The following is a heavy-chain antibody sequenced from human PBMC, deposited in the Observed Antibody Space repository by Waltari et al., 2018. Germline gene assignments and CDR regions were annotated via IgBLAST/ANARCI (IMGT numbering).Heavy chain of an antibody. J-gene: IGHJ5*02. V-gene: IGHV3-23*01. CDR3: AKRPAVTTGGWFDP. D-gene: IGHD4-17*01. Sequence: EVQLLESGGGLVQPGGSLRLSCAASGFTFSSYAMSWVRQVPGKGREWVSIISGRDCSTFYADSVKGRFTVSRDNSKNTLYLQMNSLRAEDTAVYYCAKRPAVTTGGWFDPWGQGTLVTVSS. CDR1: GFTFSSYA. CDR2: ISGRDCST.